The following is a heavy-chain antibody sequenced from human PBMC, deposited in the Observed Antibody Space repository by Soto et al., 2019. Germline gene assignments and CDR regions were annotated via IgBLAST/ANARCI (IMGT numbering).Heavy chain of an antibody. CDR2: VRSDGDTT. Sequence: EVQVLESGGGLVQPGGSLRLSCAASGFTFSSFGMNWVRQAPGKGLEWVSGVRSDGDTTYNAESVKGRFTVSRDTSKNTVYLQMNSLRAEDTAVYYRAKGKGVGATPDGANCWGQGTPVTVSS. V-gene: IGHV3-23*01. CDR3: AKGKGVGATPDGANC. CDR1: GFTFSSFG. D-gene: IGHD1-26*01. J-gene: IGHJ4*02.